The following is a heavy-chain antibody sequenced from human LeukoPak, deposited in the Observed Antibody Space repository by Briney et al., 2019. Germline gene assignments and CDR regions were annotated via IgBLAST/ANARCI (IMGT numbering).Heavy chain of an antibody. Sequence: SETLSLTCAVYGGSFSGYYWSWIRQPPGKGLEWIGEINHSGSTNYNPSLKSRVTISVDTSKNQFSLKLSSVTAADTAVYYCARSRSPPGGGAARPGYYYYYMDVWGKGTTVTVSS. J-gene: IGHJ6*03. V-gene: IGHV4-34*01. CDR1: GGSFSGYY. CDR3: ARSRSPPGGGAARPGYYYYYMDV. CDR2: INHSGST. D-gene: IGHD6-6*01.